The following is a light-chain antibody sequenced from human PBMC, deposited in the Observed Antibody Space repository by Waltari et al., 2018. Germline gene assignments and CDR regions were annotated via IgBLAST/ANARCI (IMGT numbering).Light chain of an antibody. J-gene: IGKJ2*03. CDR3: QQYNSNSPYS. CDR1: QSVSTW. V-gene: IGKV1-5*03. CDR2: KAS. Sequence: DIQMTQSPSTLSASVGDRVTITCRASQSVSTWLAWYQQKPGKAPKPLLSKASILESGVPSRFSGSGSGTEFTLTINSLQPDDFATYYCQQYNSNSPYSFGQGTKL.